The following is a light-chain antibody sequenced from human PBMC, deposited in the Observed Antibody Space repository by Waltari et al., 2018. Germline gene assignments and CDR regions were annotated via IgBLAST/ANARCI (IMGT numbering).Light chain of an antibody. CDR1: QTVRTTY. CDR3: QQYESSPLT. J-gene: IGKJ4*01. V-gene: IGKV3-20*01. CDR2: DTS. Sequence: EIVLTQSPGTLSLSPGERATLSCRASQTVRTTYLAWYQQKPGQAPTLLIYDTSSRATGIPDRFSGSGSGTDFSRTISSLEPEDFAVYYCQQYESSPLTFGGGTKVETK.